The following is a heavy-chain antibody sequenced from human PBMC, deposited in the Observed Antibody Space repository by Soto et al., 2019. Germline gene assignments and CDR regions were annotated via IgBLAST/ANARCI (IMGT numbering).Heavy chain of an antibody. D-gene: IGHD1-26*01. CDR1: GFTFSSYW. V-gene: IGHV3-7*01. CDR2: IKQDGSEK. CDR3: ARDYRYPFDY. J-gene: IGHJ4*02. Sequence: PGGSLRLSCAASGFTFSSYWMKWVRLAPGKGLEWVANIKQDGSEKNYVDSVKGRFTISRDNAQNSLSLQMNSLRVEDTAVYYCARDYRYPFDYWGQGTVVTVSS.